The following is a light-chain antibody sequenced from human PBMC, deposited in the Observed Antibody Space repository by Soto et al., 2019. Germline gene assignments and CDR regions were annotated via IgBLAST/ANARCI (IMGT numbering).Light chain of an antibody. V-gene: IGKV1-27*01. CDR1: QGISNY. CDR2: AAS. CDR3: QKYNSAPHT. J-gene: IGKJ2*01. Sequence: DIQMTQSPSSLSASIGDSVTITCRASQGISNYLAWYRQKPGKVPKLLIYAASTLQSGVPSRFSGSGSGTDFTLTISSLQPEDVATYYCQKYNSAPHTFGQGTKLEIK.